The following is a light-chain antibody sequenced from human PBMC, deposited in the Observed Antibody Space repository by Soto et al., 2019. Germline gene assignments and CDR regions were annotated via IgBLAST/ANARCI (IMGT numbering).Light chain of an antibody. CDR2: DAS. CDR3: QQRSNWPPGIT. V-gene: IGKV3-11*01. Sequence: EIVLTQSPATLSLSPGERATLSCRASQSVSSYLAWYQQKPGQAPRLLIYDASNRATGIPARFSGSGSGTDFTLTISSLEPEDFAVYYCQQRSNWPPGITLGQGTRLETK. CDR1: QSVSSY. J-gene: IGKJ5*01.